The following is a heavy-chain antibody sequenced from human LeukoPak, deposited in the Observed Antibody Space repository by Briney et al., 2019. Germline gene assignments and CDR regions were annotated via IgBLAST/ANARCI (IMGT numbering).Heavy chain of an antibody. D-gene: IGHD3-3*01. CDR3: ARPDHERSGPGLFQH. V-gene: IGHV4-39*01. CDR1: GGSISNSSYY. CDR2: IYYSGST. Sequence: SETLSLTCTVSGGSISNSSYYWGWIRQPPGKGLEWIGSIYYSGSTYYNPSLKSRVTISVDTSKNQFSLKLSSVTAADTAVYYCARPDHERSGPGLFQHWGQGTLVTVSS. J-gene: IGHJ1*01.